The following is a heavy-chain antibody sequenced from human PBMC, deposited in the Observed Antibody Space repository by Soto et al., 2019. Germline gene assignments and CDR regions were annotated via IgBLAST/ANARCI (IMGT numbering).Heavy chain of an antibody. Sequence: GGSLRLSCAASGFTFSSYAMSWVRQAPGKGLEWVSAISGSGGSTYYADSVKGRFTISRDNSKNTLYLQMNSLRAEDTAVYYCAGALDYDYVWGSYRRIAPDFDYWGQGTLVTVSS. V-gene: IGHV3-23*01. CDR3: AGALDYDYVWGSYRRIAPDFDY. J-gene: IGHJ4*02. D-gene: IGHD3-16*02. CDR2: ISGSGGST. CDR1: GFTFSSYA.